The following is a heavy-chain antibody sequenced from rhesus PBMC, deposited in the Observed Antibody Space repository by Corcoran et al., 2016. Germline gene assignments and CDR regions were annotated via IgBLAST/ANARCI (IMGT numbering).Heavy chain of an antibody. D-gene: IGHD6-13*01. J-gene: IGHJ4*01. CDR1: GGSIRSSY. Sequence: QLQLQESGPGLVKPSETLSVTCAVSGGSIRSSYWSWIRQAPGKGLEGIGYIYGSGSSTNYNPSLKSRVTLSVDTSKNQLSLKLSSVTTADTAVYYCARDRPPSSYSSWPYFDYWGQGVLVTVSS. CDR3: ARDRPPSSYSSWPYFDY. V-gene: IGHV4-169*02. CDR2: IYGSGSST.